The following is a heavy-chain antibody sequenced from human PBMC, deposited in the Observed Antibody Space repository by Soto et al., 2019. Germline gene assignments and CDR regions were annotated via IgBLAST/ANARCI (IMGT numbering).Heavy chain of an antibody. CDR1: GETISSSYY. CDR3: ARTNCISTSCYVYFDY. V-gene: IGHV4-38-2*01. D-gene: IGHD2-2*01. J-gene: IGHJ4*02. CDR2: IYYSGST. Sequence: SETLSLTCAVSGETISSSYYWGWIRQPPGKGLEWIGSIYYSGSTYYNPSLKSRVTISVDTSKNQFSLKLSSVTAADTAVYYCARTNCISTSCYVYFDYWGQGTLVTVS.